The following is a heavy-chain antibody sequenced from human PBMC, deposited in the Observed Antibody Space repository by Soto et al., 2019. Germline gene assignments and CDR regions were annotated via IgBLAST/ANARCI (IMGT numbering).Heavy chain of an antibody. CDR1: GDTFSSYT. D-gene: IGHD3-22*01. V-gene: IGHV1-69*01. CDR3: ARGNHRWLQLWYFDL. J-gene: IGHJ2*01. Sequence: QVQLVQSGAEVKKPGSSVTVSCKASGDTFSSYTISWVRQAPGQGLEWMGGIIPIFGTANYAQKFQGRVTITADEPRCTAYMELSSLRSEDTAVYYCARGNHRWLQLWYFDLWGRGTLVTVSS. CDR2: IIPIFGTA.